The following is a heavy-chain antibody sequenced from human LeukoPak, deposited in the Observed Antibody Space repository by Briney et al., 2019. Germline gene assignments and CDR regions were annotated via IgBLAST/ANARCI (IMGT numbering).Heavy chain of an antibody. CDR2: IYASGST. V-gene: IGHV4-4*07. D-gene: IGHD6-19*01. J-gene: IGHJ4*02. CDR1: GGSISSYY. CDR3: ARGRIGVAVAGTLGYFDY. Sequence: PSETLSLTCTVSGGSISSYYWSWIRQPAGKGLEWIGRIYASGSTNYNPSLKSRVTMSVDTSKNQFSLKLSSVTAADTAVYYCARGRIGVAVAGTLGYFDYWGQGTLVTVYS.